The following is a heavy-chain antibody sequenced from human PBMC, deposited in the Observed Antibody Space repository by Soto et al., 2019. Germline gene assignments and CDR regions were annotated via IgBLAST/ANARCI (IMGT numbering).Heavy chain of an antibody. CDR1: VVIFDDDF. V-gene: IGHV3-9*01. CDR2: ISWNGVYI. D-gene: IGHD4-17*01. J-gene: IGHJ4*01. CDR3: AKDNELARDGQFEY. Sequence: PVGSLGLCCAASVVIFDDDFIQVVRQGPGKCLEWVSGISWNGVYIYYADSVKVLFTISIDNAKRSLYLQMNSLRTEDTYLYYCAKDNELARDGQFEYWG.